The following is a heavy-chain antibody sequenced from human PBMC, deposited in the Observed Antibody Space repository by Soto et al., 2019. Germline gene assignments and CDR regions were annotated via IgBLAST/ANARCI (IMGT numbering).Heavy chain of an antibody. CDR3: AKGRGQTWHFDY. CDR1: GFTFSSYA. V-gene: IGHV3-23*01. CDR2: ISGSGGTA. D-gene: IGHD3-10*01. Sequence: EVQLLESGGGSVQPGGSVRLSCAASGFTFSSYAMHWVRRPPGKGLEWVSSISGSGGTAYYADSVKGRFSISRDSLVNTLYLQMNSLRAEDTAVYYCAKGRGQTWHFDYWGQRTLVTVSP. J-gene: IGHJ4*02.